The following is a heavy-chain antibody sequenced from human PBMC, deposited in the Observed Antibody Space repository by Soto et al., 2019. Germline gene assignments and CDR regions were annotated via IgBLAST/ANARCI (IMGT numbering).Heavy chain of an antibody. Sequence: GESLKISCKGSGYSFTSYWISWVRQMPGKGLEWMGRIDPSDSYTNYSPSFQGHVTISADKSISTAYLQRSSLKASDTAMYYCARREANYGDYYYYGMDVWGQGTTVTV. J-gene: IGHJ6*02. CDR1: GYSFTSYW. D-gene: IGHD4-17*01. CDR2: IDPSDSYT. CDR3: ARREANYGDYYYYGMDV. V-gene: IGHV5-10-1*01.